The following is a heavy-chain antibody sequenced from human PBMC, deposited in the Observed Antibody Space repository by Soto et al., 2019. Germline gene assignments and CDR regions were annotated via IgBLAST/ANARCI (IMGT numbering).Heavy chain of an antibody. V-gene: IGHV1-2*04. CDR1: GYTFTGYY. J-gene: IGHJ4*02. CDR2: INPNSGGT. Sequence: ASVKVSCKASGYTFTGYYMHWVRQAHGQGLEWMGWINPNSGGTNYAQKFQGWVTMPGDTSISTAYMELSRLRSDDTAVFYCARGPSIAGAGTDTFAYWGKGTLVTVSS. D-gene: IGHD6-19*01. CDR3: ARGPSIAGAGTDTFAY.